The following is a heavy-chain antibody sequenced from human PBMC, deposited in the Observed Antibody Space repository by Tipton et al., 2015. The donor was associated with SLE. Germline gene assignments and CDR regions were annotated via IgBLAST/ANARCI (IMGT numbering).Heavy chain of an antibody. CDR1: GGSFSGYY. CDR2: IYYSGST. CDR3: ARRRGEQWLVRVFDY. D-gene: IGHD6-19*01. Sequence: TLSLTCAVYGGSFSGYYWSWIRQPPGKGLEWIGYIYYSGSTNYNPSLKSRVTISVDTSKNQFSLKLSSVTAADTAVYYCARRRGEQWLVRVFDYWGQGTLVTVSS. J-gene: IGHJ4*02. V-gene: IGHV4-59*01.